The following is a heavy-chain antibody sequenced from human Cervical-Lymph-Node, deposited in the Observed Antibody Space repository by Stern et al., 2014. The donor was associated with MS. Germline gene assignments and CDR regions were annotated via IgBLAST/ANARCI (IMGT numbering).Heavy chain of an antibody. J-gene: IGHJ6*02. CDR3: ASGGSVISVDFYDGLDV. D-gene: IGHD2-21*02. Sequence: QLVQSGAEVKKPGASVKVSCKASGFTFNGYYMHWVRQAPGQGLEWLGRIDPKNGGSNYGHKFQDRVTMTTDTAITTAYLDVRRLRSDDTAVYYCASGGSVISVDFYDGLDVWGQGTTVTVSS. V-gene: IGHV1-2*06. CDR1: GFTFNGYY. CDR2: IDPKNGGS.